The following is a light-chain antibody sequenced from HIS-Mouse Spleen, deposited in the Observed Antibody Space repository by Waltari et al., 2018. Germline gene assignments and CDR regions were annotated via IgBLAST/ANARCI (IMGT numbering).Light chain of an antibody. Sequence: QSALTQPASVSGSPGQSITISCTGTSSDVGSYNLVSWYQHHPGKAPKLMIYEGSKRPSWVSNRFSGSKSGNTASLTISGLQAEDEADYYCCSYAGSSTWVFGGGTKLTVL. CDR2: EGS. J-gene: IGLJ3*02. CDR3: CSYAGSSTWV. V-gene: IGLV2-23*01. CDR1: SSDVGSYNL.